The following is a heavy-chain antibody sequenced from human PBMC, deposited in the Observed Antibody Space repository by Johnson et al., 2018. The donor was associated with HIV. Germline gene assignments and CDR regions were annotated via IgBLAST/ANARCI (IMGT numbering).Heavy chain of an antibody. D-gene: IGHD3-10*01. CDR3: ARELTYYYGSGSYPSGLDAFDI. J-gene: IGHJ3*02. CDR2: ITWNGGSS. V-gene: IGHV3-20*04. Sequence: VQLVESGGGVVRRGGSLRLSCAASGFSFDDYGMNWVRQVPGKGLEWVSGITWNGGSSTYADSVKGRFTISRDNAKDSLYLQMNSLRAEDTALYYCARELTYYYGSGSYPSGLDAFDIWGQGTMVTVSS. CDR1: GFSFDDYG.